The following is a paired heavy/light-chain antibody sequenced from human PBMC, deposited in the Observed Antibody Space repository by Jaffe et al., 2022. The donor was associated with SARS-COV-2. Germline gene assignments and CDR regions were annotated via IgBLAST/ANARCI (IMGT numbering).Light chain of an antibody. J-gene: IGKJ2*01. V-gene: IGKV1-39*01. CDR1: QSISTY. Sequence: DIQMTQSPSSLSASVGDRVTITCRTSQSISTYLNWYQHKPGKAPKLLIYVASSLQSGVPSRFSGSGSGTDFTLTISSLQPEDFATYYCQQTYSTPPYTFGQGTKLE. CDR3: QQTYSTPPYT. CDR2: VAS.
Heavy chain of an antibody. V-gene: IGHV3-21*01. J-gene: IGHJ6*02. CDR3: ARALEDRSYSSRYYRYYYGMDV. D-gene: IGHD6-13*01. Sequence: EVQLVESGGGLVKPGGSLRLSCAASGFTFSFYSMNWVRQAPGKGLEWVSSVSSSSSYIYYADSVKGRFTISRDNASKSLFLQMNSLRVEDTAVYYCARALEDRSYSSRYYRYYYGMDVWGQGTTVTVSS. CDR1: GFTFSFYS. CDR2: VSSSSSYI.